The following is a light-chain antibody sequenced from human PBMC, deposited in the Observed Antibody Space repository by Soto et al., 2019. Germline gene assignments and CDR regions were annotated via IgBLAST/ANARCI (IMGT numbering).Light chain of an antibody. CDR1: QDIRNY. V-gene: IGKV1-33*01. Sequence: DIQMTQSPSSLSASVGDRVTITCQASQDIRNYLNWYQQKPGKAPKLLIYDASNLETGVPARSSGSGSGTDFTFTISSLQPEDIATYYCQQYDNLPLFRPGTTGDIK. CDR3: QQYDNLPL. CDR2: DAS. J-gene: IGKJ3*01.